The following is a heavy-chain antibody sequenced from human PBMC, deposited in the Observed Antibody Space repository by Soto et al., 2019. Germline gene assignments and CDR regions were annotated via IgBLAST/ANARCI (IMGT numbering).Heavy chain of an antibody. CDR3: ARGTQDSIYDFWSGYYFDY. Sequence: GASVKVSCKASGYTFTSYGISWVRQAPGQGLEWMGWISAYNGNTNYEQKLQGRVTMTTDTSTSTAYMELRSLRSDDTAVYYCARGTQDSIYDFWSGYYFDYWGQGTLVTVSS. CDR1: GYTFTSYG. CDR2: ISAYNGNT. D-gene: IGHD3-3*01. V-gene: IGHV1-18*01. J-gene: IGHJ4*02.